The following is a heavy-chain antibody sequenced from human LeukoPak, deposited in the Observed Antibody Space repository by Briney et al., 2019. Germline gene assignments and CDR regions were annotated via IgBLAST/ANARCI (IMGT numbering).Heavy chain of an antibody. CDR1: GDSVSSNSAA. CDR2: TYYRSKWYN. CDR3: ARQPGIAVAGPFDY. V-gene: IGHV6-1*01. J-gene: IGHJ4*02. D-gene: IGHD6-19*01. Sequence: NPSQTLSLTCAISGDSVSSNSAAWNWIRQSPSRGLEWLGRTYYRSKWYNDYAVSVKSRITINPDTSKNQFSLQLNSVTPEDTAVYCCARQPGIAVAGPFDYWGQGTLVTVSS.